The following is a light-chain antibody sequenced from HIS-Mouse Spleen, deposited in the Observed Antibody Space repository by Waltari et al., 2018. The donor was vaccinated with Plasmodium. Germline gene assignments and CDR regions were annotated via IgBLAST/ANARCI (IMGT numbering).Light chain of an antibody. J-gene: IGLJ3*02. CDR3: YSTDSSGNHRV. CDR2: EDG. Sequence: SYELTQPPSVPVSPGQTARITCSGDALPQKYAYWYQQKSGQAPVLVVYEDGKRPSGIPEGCSCSSAGTMATLTISGAQVEDEADYYCYSTDSSGNHRVFGGGTKLTVL. V-gene: IGLV3-10*01. CDR1: ALPQKY.